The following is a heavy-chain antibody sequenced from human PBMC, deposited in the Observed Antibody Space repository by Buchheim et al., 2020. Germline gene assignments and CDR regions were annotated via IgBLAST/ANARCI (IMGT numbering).Heavy chain of an antibody. J-gene: IGHJ2*01. CDR3: ARASYYYDSSGYYPGYFDL. Sequence: QLQLQESGPGLVKPSETLSLTCTASGGSISSSSYYWGWIRQPPGKGLEWIGSIYYSGSTYYNPSLKSRVTISVDTSKNQFSLKLSSVTAADTAVYYCARASYYYDSSGYYPGYFDLWGRGTL. CDR2: IYYSGST. CDR1: GGSISSSSYY. D-gene: IGHD3-22*01. V-gene: IGHV4-39*01.